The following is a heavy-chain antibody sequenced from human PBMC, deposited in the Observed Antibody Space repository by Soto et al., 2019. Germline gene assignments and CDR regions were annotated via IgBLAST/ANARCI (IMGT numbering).Heavy chain of an antibody. CDR1: GGTFSSYA. CDR3: ASSRVGATRSDYYFDY. V-gene: IGHV1-69*13. CDR2: IIPIFGTA. Sequence: ASVKVSCKASGGTFSSYAISWVRQAPGQGLEWMGGIIPIFGTANYAQKFQGRVTITADESTSTAYMELSSLRSEDTAVYYCASSRVGATRSDYYFDYWGQGTLVTVSS. J-gene: IGHJ4*02. D-gene: IGHD1-26*01.